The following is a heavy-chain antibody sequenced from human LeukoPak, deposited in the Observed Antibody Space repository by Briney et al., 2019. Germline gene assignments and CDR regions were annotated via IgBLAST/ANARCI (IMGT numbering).Heavy chain of an antibody. V-gene: IGHV4-38-2*02. CDR2: IYHSGST. J-gene: IGHJ4*02. CDR3: ARVTGYMIEDYFDY. D-gene: IGHD3-22*01. CDR1: GYSISSGYY. Sequence: SETLSLTCTVSGYSISSGYYWGWIRQPPGKGLEWIGSIYHSGSTYYNPSLKSRVTISVDTSKNQFSLKLSSVTAADTAVYYCARVTGYMIEDYFDYWGRGTLVTVSS.